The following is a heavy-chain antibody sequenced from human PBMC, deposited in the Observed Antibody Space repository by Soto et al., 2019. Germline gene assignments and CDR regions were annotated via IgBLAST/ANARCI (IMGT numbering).Heavy chain of an antibody. D-gene: IGHD2-2*01. CDR3: ARGPSSTSEPQAPSPP. CDR2: ISYDGSNK. J-gene: IGHJ5*02. V-gene: IGHV3-30-3*01. Sequence: HPGGSLRLSCAASGFTFSSYAMHWVRQAPGKGLEWVAVISYDGSNKYYADSVKGRFTISRDNSKNTLYLQMNSLRAEDTAVYYCARGPSSTSEPQAPSPPWGQGTLVTVSS. CDR1: GFTFSSYA.